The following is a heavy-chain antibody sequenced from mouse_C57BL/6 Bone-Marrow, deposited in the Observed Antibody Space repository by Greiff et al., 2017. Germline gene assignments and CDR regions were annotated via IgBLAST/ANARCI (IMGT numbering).Heavy chain of an antibody. CDR2: ISDGGSYT. J-gene: IGHJ4*01. Sequence: EVHLVESGGGLVKPGGSLKLSCAASGFTFSSYAMSWVRQTPEKRLEWVATISDGGSYTYSPDNVKGRFTISRDNAKNNLYLQMSHMKSEDTAMYYCARGPLDDWGQGTSVTGSS. CDR1: GFTFSSYA. CDR3: ARGPLDD. V-gene: IGHV5-4*01.